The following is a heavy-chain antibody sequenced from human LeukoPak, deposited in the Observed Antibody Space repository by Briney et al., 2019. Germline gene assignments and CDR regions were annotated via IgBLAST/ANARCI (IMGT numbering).Heavy chain of an antibody. CDR3: ARDMGTRSRYYYYYMDV. Sequence: PSETLSLTCTVSGGSFSTDYYYWSWIRQPAGRGLEWIGRIYSSGTTKYNPSLKSRVTISIDMSKNQFSLKLSSVTAADTAVYYCARDMGTRSRYYYYYMDVWGKGTAVIVSS. CDR2: IYSSGTT. J-gene: IGHJ6*03. D-gene: IGHD1-7*01. V-gene: IGHV4-61*02. CDR1: GGSFSTDYYY.